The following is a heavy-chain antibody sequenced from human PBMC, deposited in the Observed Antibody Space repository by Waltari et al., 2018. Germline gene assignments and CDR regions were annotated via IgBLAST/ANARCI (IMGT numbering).Heavy chain of an antibody. D-gene: IGHD6-13*01. CDR2: IWYDGSNE. Sequence: QVQQVESGGGVGQRGRCLRLCWGASGFTCRSHGMHWVRQAPGKGLEGVAGIWYDGSNEHYADPMKGRFTSSRDNSTNTLYLQMNSLRADDTAVYYCASDNSIAADPYGIDVWGQGTPVTVSS. V-gene: IGHV3-33*01. CDR1: GFTCRSHG. CDR3: ASDNSIAADPYGIDV. J-gene: IGHJ6*02.